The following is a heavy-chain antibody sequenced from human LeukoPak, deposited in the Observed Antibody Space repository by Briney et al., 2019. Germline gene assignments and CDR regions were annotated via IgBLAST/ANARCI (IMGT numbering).Heavy chain of an antibody. D-gene: IGHD1-26*01. CDR2: INGDGSST. Sequence: PGGSLRLSCAASGFTFSSYWMYWVRQGPGKGLVWVSRINGDGSSTTYADSVKGRFTISRDNAKNTLYLQMNSLRAEDTAVYYCARVGASVGALDYWGQGTLVTVSS. CDR3: ARVGASVGALDY. V-gene: IGHV3-74*01. CDR1: GFTFSSYW. J-gene: IGHJ4*02.